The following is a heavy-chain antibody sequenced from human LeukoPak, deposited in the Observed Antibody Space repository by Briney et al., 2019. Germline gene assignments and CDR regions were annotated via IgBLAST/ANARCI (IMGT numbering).Heavy chain of an antibody. V-gene: IGHV1-18*01. Sequence: ASVKVSCKASGYTFTNYAISWVRQAPGQGLEWMGWISADNGNTNYAQKLQGRVTMTTDTSTSTAYMELRSLTSDDTAVYYCARGAPQPPFLRYYYYYYMDVWGKGTTVTVSS. CDR3: ARGAPQPPFLRYYYYYYMDV. J-gene: IGHJ6*03. D-gene: IGHD3-16*01. CDR1: GYTFTNYA. CDR2: ISADNGNT.